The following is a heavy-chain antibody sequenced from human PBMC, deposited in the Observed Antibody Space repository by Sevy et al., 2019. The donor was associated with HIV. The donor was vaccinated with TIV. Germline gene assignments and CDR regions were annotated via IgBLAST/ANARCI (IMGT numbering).Heavy chain of an antibody. CDR2: IFNSGST. V-gene: IGHV4-59*12. D-gene: IGHD3-10*01. Sequence: SETLSLTCTVSGGSISGYYWNWIRQPPGKGLEWIGYIFNSGSTNYNPSLRSRATMSLDTSANEFSLRLTSVTAADTAVYYCARDREAGHHPVGFDPWGQGTLVTVSS. CDR1: GGSISGYY. CDR3: ARDREAGHHPVGFDP. J-gene: IGHJ5*02.